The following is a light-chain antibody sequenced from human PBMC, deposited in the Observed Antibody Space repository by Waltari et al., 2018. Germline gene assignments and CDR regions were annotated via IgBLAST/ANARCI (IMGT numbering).Light chain of an antibody. CDR2: GAS. CDR1: QGVSSD. CDR3: QQYNKGPDT. J-gene: IGKJ2*01. Sequence: EIVMTQSPATLSVSPGERATLSCRASQGVSSDLAWYQQKPGQAPRLFIYGASIRAAGIPARFSGSGSGTEFTLTVSSLQSEDFAVYYCQQYNKGPDTFGQGTRLEIK. V-gene: IGKV3-15*01.